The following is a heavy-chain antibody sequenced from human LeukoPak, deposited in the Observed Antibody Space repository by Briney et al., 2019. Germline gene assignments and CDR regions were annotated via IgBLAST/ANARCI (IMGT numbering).Heavy chain of an antibody. J-gene: IGHJ4*02. D-gene: IGHD6-19*01. V-gene: IGHV4-39*01. CDR2: MYHRGHT. CDR1: GASNNSSTTH. CDR3: ARHGGFGWTCDY. Sequence: PSEPLSLTCTVSGASNNSSTTHWGWIRQAPGKGLEGIGSMYHRGHTFYNPSLKSRVTISVDTSKNQFSPNLISVTAADTAVYYCARHGGFGWTCDYWGQGTLVTVSS.